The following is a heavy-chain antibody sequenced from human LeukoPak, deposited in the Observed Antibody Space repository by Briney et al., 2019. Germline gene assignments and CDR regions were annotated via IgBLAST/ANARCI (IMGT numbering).Heavy chain of an antibody. Sequence: GGSLRLSCAASGFTVGSNYMSWVRQAPGKGLEWVSVIYSGGSTYYADSVKGRFTISRDNSKNTLYLQMNSLRAEDTAVYYCARVLYGRFDPWGQGTLVTVSS. CDR1: GFTVGSNY. V-gene: IGHV3-53*01. CDR2: IYSGGST. D-gene: IGHD2/OR15-2a*01. CDR3: ARVLYGRFDP. J-gene: IGHJ5*02.